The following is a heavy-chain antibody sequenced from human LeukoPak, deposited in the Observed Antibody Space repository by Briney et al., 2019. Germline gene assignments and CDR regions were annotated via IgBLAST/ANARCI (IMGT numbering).Heavy chain of an antibody. Sequence: GGSLRLSCAASGFSFSSYGMHWVRQSPGKGLEWVAFIRNDGSTQYYADSVKGRFTISRDNSKNTLYPQMNSLRAEDTAVYYCARTLIEYSVSSCYFDYWGQGTLVTVSS. CDR2: IRNDGSTQ. CDR3: ARTLIEYSVSSCYFDY. D-gene: IGHD6-6*01. V-gene: IGHV3-30*02. CDR1: GFSFSSYG. J-gene: IGHJ4*02.